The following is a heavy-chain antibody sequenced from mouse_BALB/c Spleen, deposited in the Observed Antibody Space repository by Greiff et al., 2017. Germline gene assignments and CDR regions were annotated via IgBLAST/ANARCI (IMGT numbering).Heavy chain of an antibody. CDR2: IDPENGNT. V-gene: IGHV14-1*02. J-gene: IGHJ2*01. CDR1: GFNIKDYY. CDR3: ARSQASYYFDY. Sequence: VQLQQSGAELVRPGALVKLSCKASGFNIKDYYMHWVKQRPEQGLEWIGWIDPENGNTIYDPKFQGKASITADTSSNTAYLQLSSLTSEDTAVYYCARSQASYYFDYWGQGTTLTVSS. D-gene: IGHD3-2*02.